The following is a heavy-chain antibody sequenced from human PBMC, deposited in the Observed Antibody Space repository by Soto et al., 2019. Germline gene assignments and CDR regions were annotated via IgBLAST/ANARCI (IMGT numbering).Heavy chain of an antibody. CDR3: AKDIVVVVAATLGYYYGMDV. D-gene: IGHD2-15*01. CDR2: ISGSGGST. J-gene: IGHJ6*02. CDR1: GFTFSSYS. Sequence: PGGSLRLSCAASGFTFSSYSMNWVRQAPGKRLEWVSAISGSGGSTYYADSVKGRFTISRDNSKNTLYLQMNSLRAEDTAVYYCAKDIVVVVAATLGYYYGMDVWGQGTTVTVSS. V-gene: IGHV3-23*01.